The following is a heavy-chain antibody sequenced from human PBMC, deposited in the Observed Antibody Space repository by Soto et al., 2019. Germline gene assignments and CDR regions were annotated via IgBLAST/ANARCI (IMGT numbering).Heavy chain of an antibody. V-gene: IGHV1-69*12. CDR1: GGTFSSYA. Sequence: QVQLVQSGAEVKKPGSSVKVSCKASGGTFSSYAISWVRQAPGQGLEWMGGIIPIFGTANYAQKFQGRVTITADESTSTAYMELSSLRSEDTAAYYCASIPYCSGGSCYLRYTLGWFDPWGQGTLVTVSS. J-gene: IGHJ5*02. D-gene: IGHD2-15*01. CDR3: ASIPYCSGGSCYLRYTLGWFDP. CDR2: IIPIFGTA.